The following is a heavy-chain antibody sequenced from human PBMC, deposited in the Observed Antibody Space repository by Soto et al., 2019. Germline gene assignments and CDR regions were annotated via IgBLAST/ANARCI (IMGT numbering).Heavy chain of an antibody. CDR1: GDIFSGYS. D-gene: IGHD5-12*01. V-gene: IGHV1-69*14. CDR3: DRDLGSGYDPGDY. J-gene: IGHJ4*02. Sequence: QVQLVQSGAEVKRPGSSVKVSCKTSGDIFSGYSISWVRQAPGQGLEWMGGIIPIFGTTDYAQRFHGRVTITPDKSTTTVYMDLYSLKSEDTAVYYCDRDLGSGYDPGDYWGQGTLVTVSS. CDR2: IIPIFGTT.